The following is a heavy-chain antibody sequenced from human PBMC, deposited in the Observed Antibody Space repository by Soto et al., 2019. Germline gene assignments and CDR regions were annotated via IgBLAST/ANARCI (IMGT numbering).Heavy chain of an antibody. CDR3: ASSQSGYSYGSNY. CDR1: GFTFSSYD. J-gene: IGHJ4*02. D-gene: IGHD5-18*01. Sequence: QVQLVESGGGVVQPGRSLRISCAASGFTFSSYDMHWVRQAPGKGLEWMASISYDGSIKFYADSVKGRFTISRDNSKNTLYLQIHSLRAEETAVYDCASSQSGYSYGSNYWGQGTLVTVSS. V-gene: IGHV3-30-3*01. CDR2: ISYDGSIK.